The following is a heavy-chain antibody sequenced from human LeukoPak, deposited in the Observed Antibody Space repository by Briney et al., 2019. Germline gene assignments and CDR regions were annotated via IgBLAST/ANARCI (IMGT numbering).Heavy chain of an antibody. V-gene: IGHV4-39*07. CDR1: GGSISSSSYY. CDR3: ARRRITMVRGAVDAFDI. CDR2: IYYSGST. J-gene: IGHJ3*02. D-gene: IGHD3-10*01. Sequence: SETLSLTFTVSGGSISSSSYYWGWIRQPPGKGLEWIGSIYYSGSTNYNPSLKSRVTISVDTSKNQFSLKLSSVTAADTAVYYCARRRITMVRGAVDAFDIWGQGTMVTVSS.